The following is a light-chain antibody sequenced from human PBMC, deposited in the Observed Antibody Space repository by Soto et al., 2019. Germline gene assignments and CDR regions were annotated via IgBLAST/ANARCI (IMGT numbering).Light chain of an antibody. CDR1: QSVLYSSNNMNY. Sequence: DVVLTQSPDSLAVSLGERATINCKSSQSVLYSSNNMNYLAWYQQKAGQPPKLLIYWASTRDSGVPDRFGGSGSRTEFTLTISSLQAEDVAVYYCQQYYSTPWTFGQGTKVEIK. J-gene: IGKJ1*01. CDR3: QQYYSTPWT. V-gene: IGKV4-1*01. CDR2: WAS.